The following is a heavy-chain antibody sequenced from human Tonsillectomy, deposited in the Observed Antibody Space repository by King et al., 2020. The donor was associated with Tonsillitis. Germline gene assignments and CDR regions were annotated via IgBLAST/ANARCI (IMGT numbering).Heavy chain of an antibody. CDR3: ARSPGIRWDYGGDY. V-gene: IGHV4-38-2*01. D-gene: IGHD4-23*01. J-gene: IGHJ4*02. CDR1: GYSISSGYY. Sequence: VQLQESGPGLVKPSETLSLTCAVSGYSISSGYYWGWIRQPPGKGLEWIGSIYHSGSTYYNPSLKSRVTISVDTSKNQISLKLSSVTAADPAVYYCARSPGIRWDYGGDYWGQGTLVTVAS. CDR2: IYHSGST.